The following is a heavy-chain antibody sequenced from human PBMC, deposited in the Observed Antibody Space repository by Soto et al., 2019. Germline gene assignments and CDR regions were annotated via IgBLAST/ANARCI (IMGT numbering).Heavy chain of an antibody. CDR2: IYYSGRI. Sequence: QVQLQESGPGLVKPSQTLSLTCTVSGGSISSGGYYWNWIRQHPGKGLEWIGYIYYSGRIYYSPSLKGRVTISVDPSKHPFSLKLSSVTAADTAGYYCARSVFPWGQGTLVTVSS. J-gene: IGHJ5*02. V-gene: IGHV4-31*03. CDR1: GGSISSGGYY. CDR3: ARSVFP.